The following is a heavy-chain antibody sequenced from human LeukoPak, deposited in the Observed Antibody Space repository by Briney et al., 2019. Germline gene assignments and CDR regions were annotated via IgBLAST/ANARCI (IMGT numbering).Heavy chain of an antibody. D-gene: IGHD1-14*01. CDR1: GYTFTSYD. CDR2: IIPIFGTA. V-gene: IGHV1-69*13. Sequence: SVKVSCKASGYTFTSYDINWVRQATGQGLEWMGGIIPIFGTANYAQKFQGRVTITADESTSTAYMELSSLRSEDTAVYYCARDWYHYYYGMDVWGQGTTVTVSS. CDR3: ARDWYHYYYGMDV. J-gene: IGHJ6*02.